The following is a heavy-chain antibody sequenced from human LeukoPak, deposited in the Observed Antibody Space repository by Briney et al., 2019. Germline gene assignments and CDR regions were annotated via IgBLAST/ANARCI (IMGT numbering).Heavy chain of an antibody. CDR3: ARGGGRWLLYPPHRNWYFDL. CDR1: GGSFSGYY. CDR2: INHSGST. D-gene: IGHD3-3*01. V-gene: IGHV4-34*01. J-gene: IGHJ2*01. Sequence: PSETLSLTCAAYGGSFSGYYWSWIRQPPGKGLEWIGEINHSGSTNYNPSLKSRVTISVDTSKNQFSLKLSSVTAADTAVYYCARGGGRWLLYPPHRNWYFDLWGRGTLVTVSS.